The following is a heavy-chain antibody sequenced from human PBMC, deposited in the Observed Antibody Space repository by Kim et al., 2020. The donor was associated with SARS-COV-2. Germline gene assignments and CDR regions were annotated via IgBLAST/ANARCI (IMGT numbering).Heavy chain of an antibody. CDR3: ARLPEAQRWLQSFDP. CDR2: IIPILGIA. D-gene: IGHD5-12*01. J-gene: IGHJ5*02. V-gene: IGHV1-69*04. CDR1: GGTFSSYA. Sequence: SVKVSCKASGGTFSSYAISWVRQAPGQGLEWMGRIIPILGIANYAQKFQGRVTITADKSTSTAYMELSSLRSEDTAVYYCARLPEAQRWLQSFDPWGQGTLVTVSS.